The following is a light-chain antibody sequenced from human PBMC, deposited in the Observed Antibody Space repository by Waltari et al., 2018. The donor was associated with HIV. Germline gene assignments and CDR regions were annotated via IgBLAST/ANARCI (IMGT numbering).Light chain of an antibody. CDR3: QTWRTGLQV. Sequence: QVVLTQPPSASASLGASVRLTCTLSSGHNNYVIAWHQQQPEKGPRFLMKLNSDGRHSKGDGVPDRFSRSSSGSERYLIISSLQSEDAADYFCQTWRTGLQVFGGWTRLTVL. CDR1: SGHNNYV. J-gene: IGLJ3*02. V-gene: IGLV4-69*02. CDR2: LNSDGRH.